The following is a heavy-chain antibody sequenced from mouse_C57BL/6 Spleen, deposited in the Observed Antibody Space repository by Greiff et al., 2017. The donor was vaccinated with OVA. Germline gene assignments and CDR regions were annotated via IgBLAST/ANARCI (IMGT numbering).Heavy chain of an antibody. CDR3: ARGIYYYGSSYDFDY. D-gene: IGHD1-1*01. CDR2: IYPGDGDT. J-gene: IGHJ2*01. V-gene: IGHV1-82*01. Sequence: QVQLQQSGPELVKPGASVKISCKASGYAFSSSWMNWVKQRPGKGLEWIGRIYPGDGDTNYNGKFKGKATLTADKSSSTAYMQLSSLTSEDSAVYFCARGIYYYGSSYDFDYWGQGTTLTVSS. CDR1: GYAFSSSW.